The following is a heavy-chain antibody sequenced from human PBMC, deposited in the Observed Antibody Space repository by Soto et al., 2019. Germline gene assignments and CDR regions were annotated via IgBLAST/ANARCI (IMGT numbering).Heavy chain of an antibody. Sequence: QVQLQESGPGLVKPSQTLSLTCSVSGVSMSSGDYYWSWIRQPPGKGLEWIGYIHYSGSTYYNPSLRSRVSLSVDASKDQFSLKVTSVTAADTAVYYCVREGANLYGSGRLLVNWGQGTLVTVSS. CDR1: GVSMSSGDYY. CDR2: IHYSGST. CDR3: VREGANLYGSGRLLVN. D-gene: IGHD3-10*01. J-gene: IGHJ4*02. V-gene: IGHV4-30-4*01.